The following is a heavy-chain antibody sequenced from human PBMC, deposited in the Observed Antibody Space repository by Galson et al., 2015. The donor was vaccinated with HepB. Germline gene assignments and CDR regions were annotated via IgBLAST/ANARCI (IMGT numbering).Heavy chain of an antibody. Sequence: VKVSCKASGYTFTSYGIIWVRQAPGQGLEWMGWISAYTGDTNYAQNLQGRVTMTTDTSTSTAYMELRSLRSDDTAVYYCARPKGFASSWYAAFEIWGQGTMVTVSS. V-gene: IGHV1-18*01. J-gene: IGHJ3*02. D-gene: IGHD6-13*01. CDR1: GYTFTSYG. CDR2: ISAYTGDT. CDR3: ARPKGFASSWYAAFEI.